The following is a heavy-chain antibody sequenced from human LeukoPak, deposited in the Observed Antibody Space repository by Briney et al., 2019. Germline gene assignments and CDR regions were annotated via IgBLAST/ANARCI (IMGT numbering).Heavy chain of an antibody. CDR1: GLTFSSYS. Sequence: PGGSLRLSCAASGLTFSSYSMNWVRQAPGKGLEWVSSISSSSSYIYYADSVKGRFTISRDNAKNSLYLQMNSLRAEDTAVYYCARDVYYYDSSGYPGYWGQGTLVTVSS. CDR2: ISSSSSYI. J-gene: IGHJ4*02. D-gene: IGHD3-22*01. V-gene: IGHV3-21*01. CDR3: ARDVYYYDSSGYPGY.